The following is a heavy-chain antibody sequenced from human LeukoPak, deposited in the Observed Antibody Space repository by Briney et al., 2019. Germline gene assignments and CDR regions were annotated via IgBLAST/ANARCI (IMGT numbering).Heavy chain of an antibody. J-gene: IGHJ4*02. V-gene: IGHV3-11*04. CDR2: ISSSGSTI. CDR3: ARVLSGCETTRCELDY. CDR1: GFTFSDYY. Sequence: GGSLRLSCAASGFTFSDYYMSWIRQAPGKGLEWVSYISSSGSTIYYADSVKGRFTISRDNAKNSLYLQMNSLRAEDTAVYYCARVLSGCETTRCELDYWGQGTLVTVSS. D-gene: IGHD1-26*01.